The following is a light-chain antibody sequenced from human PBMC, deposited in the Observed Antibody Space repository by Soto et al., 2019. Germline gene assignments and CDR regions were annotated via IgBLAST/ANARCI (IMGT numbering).Light chain of an antibody. V-gene: IGKV1-5*01. CDR3: QQYNNYWT. CDR1: QSISSW. CDR2: DAS. J-gene: IGKJ1*01. Sequence: DIQMTQSPSSLSASVGDRVTITCRASQSISSWLSWYQQKPGKAPKLLIYDASSLESGVPSRFSGSGSATEFTLPISSLQPDDFATYYCQQYNNYWTFGQGTTGDI.